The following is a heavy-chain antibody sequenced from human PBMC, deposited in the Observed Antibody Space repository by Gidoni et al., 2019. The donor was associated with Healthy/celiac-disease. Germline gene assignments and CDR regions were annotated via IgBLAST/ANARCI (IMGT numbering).Heavy chain of an antibody. CDR1: GYTFTSYG. D-gene: IGHD2-21*02. CDR3: ATVRVTASYYYYGMDV. J-gene: IGHJ6*02. CDR2: ISAYNGNT. V-gene: IGHV1-18*01. Sequence: QVQLVQSGAEVKKPGASVKVSCKASGYTFTSYGISWGRQAPGQGLEWMGWISAYNGNTNYAQKLQGRVTMTTDTSTSTAYRELRSLGSDDTAVYYCATVRVTASYYYYGMDVWGQGTTVTVSS.